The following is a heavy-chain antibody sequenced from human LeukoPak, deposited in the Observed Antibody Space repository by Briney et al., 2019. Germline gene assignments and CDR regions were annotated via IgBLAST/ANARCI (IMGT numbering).Heavy chain of an antibody. CDR2: IYYSGST. Sequence: SETLSLTCTVSGGSISSGGNYWSWIRQYSGKGLEWIGYIYYSGSTYYNPSLKSRVTISVDTSKNQFSLKLSSVTAADTAVYYCARSSWFGVFDPWGQGTLVTVSS. D-gene: IGHD3-10*01. J-gene: IGHJ5*02. CDR3: ARSSWFGVFDP. V-gene: IGHV4-31*03. CDR1: GGSISSGGNY.